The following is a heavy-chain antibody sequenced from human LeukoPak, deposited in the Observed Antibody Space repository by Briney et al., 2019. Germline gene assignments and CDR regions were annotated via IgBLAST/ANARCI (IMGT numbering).Heavy chain of an antibody. J-gene: IGHJ3*01. V-gene: IGHV3-66*02. CDR2: IYSGGDT. CDR3: ATRSCSGTSCYRGAFDV. D-gene: IGHD2-2*02. Sequence: PGGSLRLSCAASGFTVSSNYMSWVRQAPGKGLEWVSLIYSGGDTYYADSVKGRFTISRDNSKNTLYLQMNNLRADDTAVYYCATRSCSGTSCYRGAFDVWGQGTMVTVSS. CDR1: GFTVSSNY.